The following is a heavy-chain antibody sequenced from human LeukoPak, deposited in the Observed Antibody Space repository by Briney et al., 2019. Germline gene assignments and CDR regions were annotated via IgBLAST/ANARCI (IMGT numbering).Heavy chain of an antibody. CDR1: GGSISSYY. CDR3: ARSGGTAMVTFDY. J-gene: IGHJ4*02. CDR2: IYTSGST. V-gene: IGHV4-4*07. Sequence: RPSETLSLTCTVSGGSISSYYWNWIRQPAGKGLEWIGRIYTSGSTNYNPSLKSRVTMSVDTSKNQFSLKLSSVTAADTAVYYCARSGGTAMVTFDYWGQGTLVTVSS. D-gene: IGHD5-18*01.